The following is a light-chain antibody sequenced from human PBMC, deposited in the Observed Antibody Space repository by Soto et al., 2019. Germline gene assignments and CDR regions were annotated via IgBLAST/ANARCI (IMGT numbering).Light chain of an antibody. J-gene: IGKJ2*01. CDR1: QSISGY. V-gene: IGKV1-39*01. Sequence: DIQMTQSPSSLSASVGDRVTITCRASQSISGYLNWYQHKPGKAPNLLIYLASNLQSGVPSRFSGSGSGSDFTLTISSLQPEDFATYYCQQSYGTPYTFGQGTKLEIK. CDR3: QQSYGTPYT. CDR2: LAS.